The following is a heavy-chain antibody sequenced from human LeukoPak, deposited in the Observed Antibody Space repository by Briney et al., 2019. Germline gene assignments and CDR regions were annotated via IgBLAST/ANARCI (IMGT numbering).Heavy chain of an antibody. V-gene: IGHV3-74*01. Sequence: GGSLRLSCAASGFTFSSYAMHWVRQAPGKGLVWVSRINSDGSSTSYADSVKGRFTISRDNAKNTLYLQMNSLRAEDTAVYYCARDYYYYGMDVWGQGTTVTVSS. CDR2: INSDGSST. J-gene: IGHJ6*02. CDR3: ARDYYYYGMDV. CDR1: GFTFSSYA.